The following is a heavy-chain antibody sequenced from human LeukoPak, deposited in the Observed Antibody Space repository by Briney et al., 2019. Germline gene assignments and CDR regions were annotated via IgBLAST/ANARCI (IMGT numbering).Heavy chain of an antibody. CDR1: GFTFGTYG. J-gene: IGHJ4*02. CDR3: ARAGGGSSGWYDY. D-gene: IGHD6-19*01. CDR2: VSSTSATI. Sequence: GGSLRLSCAASGFTFGTYGMNWVRQAPGKGLEWVSYVSSTSATISYADSVKGRFAISRDNAKNSLYLQIDSLRDEDTAVYYCARAGGGSSGWYDYWGQGTPVTVSS. V-gene: IGHV3-48*02.